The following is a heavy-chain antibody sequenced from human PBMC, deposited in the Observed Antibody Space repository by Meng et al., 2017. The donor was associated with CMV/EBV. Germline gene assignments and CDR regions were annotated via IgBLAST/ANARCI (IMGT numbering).Heavy chain of an antibody. Sequence: QGKLQQWGAGLLKPSGTLSLTCAVYGGSFSGYYWSWIRQPPGKGLEWIGEINHSGSTNYNPSLKSRVTISVDTSKNQFSLKLSSVTAADTAVYYCARESMVRGEDWGQGTLVTVS. D-gene: IGHD3-10*01. V-gene: IGHV4-34*01. J-gene: IGHJ4*02. CDR2: INHSGST. CDR1: GGSFSGYY. CDR3: ARESMVRGED.